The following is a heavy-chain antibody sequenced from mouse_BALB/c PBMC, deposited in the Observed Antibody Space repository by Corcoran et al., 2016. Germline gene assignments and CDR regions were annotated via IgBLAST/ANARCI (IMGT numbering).Heavy chain of an antibody. CDR3: AKNADWYFDV. CDR1: GYTFSSYW. Sequence: QVQLQQSGAELMKPGASVKISCKATGYTFSSYWIEWVKQRPGHGLEWIGEILRGSGRTNYNEKFKGKVTFTAETSSNTAYMQLSSLTSEDSAVYYCAKNADWYFDVWGAGTTVTVSS. CDR2: ILRGSGRT. V-gene: IGHV1-9*01. J-gene: IGHJ1*01.